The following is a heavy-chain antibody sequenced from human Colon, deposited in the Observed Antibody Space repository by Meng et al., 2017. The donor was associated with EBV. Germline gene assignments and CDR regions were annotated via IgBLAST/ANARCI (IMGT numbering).Heavy chain of an antibody. CDR3: ARDGGVTHIP. CDR1: GTSISTSNW. V-gene: IGHV4-4*02. CDR2: IYHNGQT. D-gene: IGHD2-8*02. Sequence: QVLLQESGDGLGKPSGTLSLTCAVSGTSISTSNWWSWIRQSPGEGLEWIGAIYHNGQTNYNPSLKSRVSMSVDESKNEFSLNLKSVTAADTAVYYCARDGGVTHIPWGQGVLVTVSS. J-gene: IGHJ5*02.